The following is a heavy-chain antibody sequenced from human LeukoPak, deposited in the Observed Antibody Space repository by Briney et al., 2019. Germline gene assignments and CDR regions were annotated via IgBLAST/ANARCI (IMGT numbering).Heavy chain of an antibody. CDR2: IYTSGST. Sequence: PSETLSLTCTVSGVSITSGGYYWSWLRQLPGKGLEWIGYIYTSGSTNYNPSLKSRVTISVDTSKNQFSLKLSSVTAADTAVYYCARRTVGYNWNYFDYWGQGTLVTVSS. V-gene: IGHV4-61*08. D-gene: IGHD1-20*01. CDR1: GVSITSGGYY. CDR3: ARRTVGYNWNYFDY. J-gene: IGHJ4*02.